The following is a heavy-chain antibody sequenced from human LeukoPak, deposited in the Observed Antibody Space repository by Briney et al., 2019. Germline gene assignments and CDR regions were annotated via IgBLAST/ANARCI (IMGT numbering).Heavy chain of an antibody. V-gene: IGHV4-61*02. CDR3: ARGRPYGDYFDY. D-gene: IGHD4-17*01. CDR1: GGSISSGSYY. Sequence: SQTLSLTCTVSGGSISSGSYYWCWIRQSAGKGLEWIGRLNPSGTTGSNPSLKSRLTMSLDPSENKFSLKLSSVTPADTALYYCARGRPYGDYFDYWGQGSLVTVSS. J-gene: IGHJ4*02. CDR2: LNPSGTT.